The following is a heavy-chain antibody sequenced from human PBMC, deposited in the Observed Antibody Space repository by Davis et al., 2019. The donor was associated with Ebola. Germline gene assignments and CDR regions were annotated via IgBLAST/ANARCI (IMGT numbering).Heavy chain of an antibody. CDR2: INPNSGGT. V-gene: IGHV1-2*04. Sequence: ASVKVSCKASGYTFTGYYMHWVRQAPGQGLEWMGWINPNSGGTNYAQKFQGWVTMTRDTSISTAYMELSRLRSDDTAVYYCARVPRSGSYYQYDYWGQGTLVTVSS. J-gene: IGHJ4*02. D-gene: IGHD1-26*01. CDR1: GYTFTGYY. CDR3: ARVPRSGSYYQYDY.